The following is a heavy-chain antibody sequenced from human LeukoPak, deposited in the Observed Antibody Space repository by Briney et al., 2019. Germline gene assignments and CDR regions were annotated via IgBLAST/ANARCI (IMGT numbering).Heavy chain of an antibody. CDR2: INPDGSVT. CDR3: VRGGYRGFDYEY. V-gene: IGHV3-74*01. J-gene: IGHJ4*02. D-gene: IGHD5-12*01. CDR1: EFYW. Sequence: GGSLRLSCAASEFYWMHWVRQAPGKGLVWVSRINPDGSVTSYADSVKGRFTISRDNAKSSLYLQMNSLRAEDTAVYYCVRGGYRGFDYEYWGQGTLVTVSS.